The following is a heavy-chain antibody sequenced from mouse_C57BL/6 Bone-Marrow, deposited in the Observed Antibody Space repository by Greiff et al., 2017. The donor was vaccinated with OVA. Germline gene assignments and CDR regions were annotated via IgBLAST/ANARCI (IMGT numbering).Heavy chain of an antibody. CDR1: GYTFTDYY. CDR3: ARDWAWFAY. Sequence: EVQLQQSGPELVKPGASVKISCKASGYTFTDYYMNWVKQSHGKSLEWIGDINPNNGGTSYNQKFKGKATFTVDKSSSTAYMELRSLTSEDSAVYYCARDWAWFAYWGQGTLVTVSA. CDR2: INPNNGGT. J-gene: IGHJ3*01. D-gene: IGHD4-1*01. V-gene: IGHV1-26*01.